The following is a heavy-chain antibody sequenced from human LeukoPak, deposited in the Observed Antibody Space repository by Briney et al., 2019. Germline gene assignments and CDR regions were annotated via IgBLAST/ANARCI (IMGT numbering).Heavy chain of an antibody. V-gene: IGHV7-4-1*02. CDR2: INTNTGNP. Sequence: ASVKVSCKASGYTFTSYAMNWVRQAPGQGLEWMGWINTNTGNPTYAQGFTGRFVFSLDTSVSTAYLQISSLKAEDTAVYYCARDGRFLEWLLYRDYYYYYMDVWGKGTTVTVSS. D-gene: IGHD3-3*01. J-gene: IGHJ6*03. CDR1: GYTFTSYA. CDR3: ARDGRFLEWLLYRDYYYYYMDV.